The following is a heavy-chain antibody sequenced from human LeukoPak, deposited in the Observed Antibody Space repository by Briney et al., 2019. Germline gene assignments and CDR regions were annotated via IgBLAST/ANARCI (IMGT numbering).Heavy chain of an antibody. CDR3: ARVPYYDSSGYPDAEYFQH. J-gene: IGHJ1*01. CDR1: GGSFSGYY. V-gene: IGHV4-34*01. CDR2: INHSGST. D-gene: IGHD3-22*01. Sequence: SETLSLTCAVYGGSFSGYYWSWIRQPPGKGLEWIGEINHSGSTNYNPSLKSRVTISVDTSKNQFSLKLSSVTAADTAVYYCARVPYYDSSGYPDAEYFQHWGQGTLVTVPS.